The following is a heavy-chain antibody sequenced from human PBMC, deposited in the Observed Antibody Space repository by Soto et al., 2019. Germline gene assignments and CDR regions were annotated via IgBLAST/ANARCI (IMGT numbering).Heavy chain of an antibody. J-gene: IGHJ4*02. Sequence: SETLSLTCTVSGGSISSSSYYWGWIRQPPGKGLEWIGSIYYSGSTYYNPSLKSRVTISVDTSKNQFSLKLSSVTTADRAVFYCASHWAWSSSGWLDYWGQGTLVTVSS. CDR2: IYYSGST. CDR1: GGSISSSSYY. V-gene: IGHV4-39*01. D-gene: IGHD6-19*01. CDR3: ASHWAWSSSGWLDY.